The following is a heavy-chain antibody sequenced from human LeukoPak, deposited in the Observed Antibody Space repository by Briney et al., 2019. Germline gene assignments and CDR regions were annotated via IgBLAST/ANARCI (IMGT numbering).Heavy chain of an antibody. CDR3: ARDGYSYGFFDY. CDR2: IRSSGSTK. D-gene: IGHD5-18*01. Sequence: GGSLRLSCAASGFTFSSYEMNWVRQAPGKGLEWVSHIRSSGSTKHYADSVKGRFTISRDNAKNSLYLQMNSLRAEDTAVYYCARDGYSYGFFDYWGQGSLVTVSS. CDR1: GFTFSSYE. V-gene: IGHV3-48*03. J-gene: IGHJ4*02.